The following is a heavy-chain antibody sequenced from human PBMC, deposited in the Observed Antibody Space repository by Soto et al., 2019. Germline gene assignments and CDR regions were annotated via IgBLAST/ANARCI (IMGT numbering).Heavy chain of an antibody. D-gene: IGHD2-8*02. CDR3: ARDLLVGSGDYYYGMDV. Sequence: GASVKVSCKASGYTFTSYYMHWVRQAPGQGLEWMGIINPSGGSTSYAQKFQGRVTMTRDTSTSTVYMELSSLRSEDTAVYYCARDLLVGSGDYYYGMDVWGQGTTVTVSS. V-gene: IGHV1-46*01. J-gene: IGHJ6*02. CDR2: INPSGGST. CDR1: GYTFTSYY.